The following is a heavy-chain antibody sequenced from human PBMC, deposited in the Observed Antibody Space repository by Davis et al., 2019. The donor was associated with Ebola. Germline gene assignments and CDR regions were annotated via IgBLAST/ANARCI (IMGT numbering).Heavy chain of an antibody. CDR2: INPSGGST. V-gene: IGHV1-46*01. CDR1: GYTFSNYY. J-gene: IGHJ4*02. Sequence: AASVKVSCKASGYTFSNYYMNWVRQAPGQGLEWMGIINPSGGSTNYAQKFQGRVFMTRDTSTSTVYLELSSLTSEDTAVYYCARDSSSWYFFDYWGQGTLVTVSS. D-gene: IGHD6-13*01. CDR3: ARDSSSWYFFDY.